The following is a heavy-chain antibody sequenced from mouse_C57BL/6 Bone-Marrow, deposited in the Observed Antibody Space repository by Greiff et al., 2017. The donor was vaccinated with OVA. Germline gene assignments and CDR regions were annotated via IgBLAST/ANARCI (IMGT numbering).Heavy chain of an antibody. Sequence: VQLQQSVAELVRPGASVKLSCTASGFTIKNTYMHWVKQRPEQGLEWIGRIDPANGNTKYAPKFQGKATITADTSSNTAYLQLSSLTSEDTAIYYCASYYGSSTGFAYWGQGTLVTVSA. CDR2: IDPANGNT. V-gene: IGHV14-3*01. D-gene: IGHD1-1*01. J-gene: IGHJ3*01. CDR1: GFTIKNTY. CDR3: ASYYGSSTGFAY.